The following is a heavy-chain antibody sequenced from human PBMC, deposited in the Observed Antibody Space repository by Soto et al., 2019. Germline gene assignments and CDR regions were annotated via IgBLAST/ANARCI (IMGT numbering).Heavy chain of an antibody. CDR1: GFTFHDYG. CDR2: SNWNGGST. D-gene: IGHD2-15*01. V-gene: IGHV3-20*04. Sequence: EVQLVESGGAVVRPGGSLRLSCAASGFTFHDYGMSWVRQGPGKGLEWVAGSNWNGGSTFHVDSVKGCFTIFRDNAKNSLYLQMNSLTAEDTALYYCARGHCSGGSCYSLDYYYYYMDVWGKGTTVTVSS. J-gene: IGHJ6*03. CDR3: ARGHCSGGSCYSLDYYYYYMDV.